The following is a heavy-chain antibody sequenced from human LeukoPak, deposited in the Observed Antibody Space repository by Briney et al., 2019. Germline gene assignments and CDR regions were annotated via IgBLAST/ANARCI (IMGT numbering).Heavy chain of an antibody. V-gene: IGHV3-30*18. CDR2: ISYDGNNK. D-gene: IGHD2-15*01. J-gene: IGHJ4*02. CDR3: AKDGRPYCRGGSCYFGY. Sequence: GRSLRLSCAASGFTFSSFGMHWVRQAPGKGLEWVAVISYDGNNKYYADSVKGRFTISRNNSKNTLYLQMNSLRAEDTAVYYCAKDGRPYCRGGSCYFGYWGQGTLVTVSS. CDR1: GFTFSSFG.